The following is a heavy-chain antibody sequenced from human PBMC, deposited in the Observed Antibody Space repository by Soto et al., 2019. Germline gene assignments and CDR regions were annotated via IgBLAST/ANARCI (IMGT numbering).Heavy chain of an antibody. V-gene: IGHV3-7*01. CDR2: IKQDGSEK. CDR3: ARSIAARLNWFDP. J-gene: IGHJ5*02. Sequence: PGKGLEWVANIKQDGSEKYYVDSVKGRFTISRDNAKNSLYLQMNSLRAEDTAVYYCARSIAARLNWFDPWGQGTLVTVS. D-gene: IGHD6-6*01.